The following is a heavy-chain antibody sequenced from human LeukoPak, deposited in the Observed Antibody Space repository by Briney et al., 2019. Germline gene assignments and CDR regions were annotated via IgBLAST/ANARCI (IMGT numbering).Heavy chain of an antibody. CDR1: GYTFTIYD. Sequence: WASVTLSFKASGYTFTIYDNNWVWLAAGQGPGLVGWMNPNSGNTAYAQNFQGRVIMTRNTSISTAYMELSSLRFEDTAVFYCAIRTSRGGSGSSYFDSWGQGTLVTVSS. V-gene: IGHV1-8*02. CDR3: AIRTSRGGSGSSYFDS. CDR2: MNPNSGNT. J-gene: IGHJ4*02. D-gene: IGHD3-10*01.